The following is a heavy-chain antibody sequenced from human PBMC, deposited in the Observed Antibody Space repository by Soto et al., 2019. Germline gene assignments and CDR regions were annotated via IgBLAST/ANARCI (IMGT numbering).Heavy chain of an antibody. V-gene: IGHV1-3*04. Sequence: ASVKVSCKASGYTFTNYTMNWVRQAPGQRLEWMAWINTVNGDTKYSQKVQGRVTIIRDTSASTDYMELSSLRSEDTAIYYCAQRTSETPATDVWGQGTTVTVSS. CDR3: AQRTSETPATDV. D-gene: IGHD1-26*01. J-gene: IGHJ6*02. CDR2: INTVNGDT. CDR1: GYTFTNYT.